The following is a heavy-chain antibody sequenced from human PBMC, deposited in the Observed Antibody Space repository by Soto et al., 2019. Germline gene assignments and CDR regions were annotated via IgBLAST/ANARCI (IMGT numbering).Heavy chain of an antibody. D-gene: IGHD3-16*01. CDR3: SRVLRGSDGLQTDAFGV. V-gene: IGHV4-34*01. CDR2: INHSGTT. J-gene: IGHJ3*01. CDR1: GGSFSDYY. Sequence: SETLSLTCAVYGGSFSDYYWSWVRQPPGKGLEWIGEINHSGTTRYNPPLKSRVTVSVDTSKNQISLNLRSVTAADTAVYFCSRVLRGSDGLQTDAFGVWGQGTMVTVSS.